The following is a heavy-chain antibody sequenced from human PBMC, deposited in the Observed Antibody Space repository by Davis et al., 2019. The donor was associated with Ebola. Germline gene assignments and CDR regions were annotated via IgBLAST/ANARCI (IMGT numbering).Heavy chain of an antibody. CDR2: IYHGGRT. V-gene: IGHV4-59*11. CDR1: GVSISRHY. CDR3: VRFGLGAY. D-gene: IGHD3-16*01. Sequence: PSETLSLTCTVSGVSISRHYWSWIRQPPGKGLEWVGIIYHGGRTHYNPSLKSRVSISADMSKNQFSLELRSVTAADTAVYYCVRFGLGAYWGQGTLVTVSS. J-gene: IGHJ4*02.